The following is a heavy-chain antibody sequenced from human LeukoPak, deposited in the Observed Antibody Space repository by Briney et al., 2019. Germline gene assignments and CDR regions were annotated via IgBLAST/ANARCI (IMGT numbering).Heavy chain of an antibody. J-gene: IGHJ4*02. CDR1: GFTFSSYG. Sequence: GGSLRLSCAASGFTFSSYGMSWVRQAPGKGLEWVSAISGSGGSTYYADSVKGRFTISRDNSKNTLYLQMNSLRAEDTAVYYCAKGSMVGVLCCFDYWGQGTLVTVSS. CDR3: AKGSMVGVLCCFDY. CDR2: ISGSGGST. D-gene: IGHD3-10*01. V-gene: IGHV3-23*01.